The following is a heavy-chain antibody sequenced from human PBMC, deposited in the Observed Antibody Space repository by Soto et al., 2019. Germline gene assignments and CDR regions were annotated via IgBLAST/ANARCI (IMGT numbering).Heavy chain of an antibody. Sequence: EVQLVESGGGLVQFGGSLRLSCAASGFTFSSYWMHWVRQVPGKGLVWVSRIKGDGTNTGYADSVKGRFTISRDNVKNTLYLQMNSLRAEDTAVYYCVIGLSGYYGFDYWGQGTLVTVSS. D-gene: IGHD5-12*01. CDR2: IKGDGTNT. CDR1: GFTFSSYW. V-gene: IGHV3-74*01. J-gene: IGHJ4*02. CDR3: VIGLSGYYGFDY.